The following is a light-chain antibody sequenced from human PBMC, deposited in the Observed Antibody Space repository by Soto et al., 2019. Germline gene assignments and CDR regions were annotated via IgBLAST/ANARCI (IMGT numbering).Light chain of an antibody. V-gene: IGKV1-5*01. Sequence: QMTQSPSTLSASIGDRVTITCRASQSVDSRLAWYQQKPGKAPKLLVYDASTLETGVPSRFSGSGSGAEFPLPIPGMQPEEIATYSCHHCYSFSSFGQGTKVQIK. CDR2: DAS. J-gene: IGKJ1*01. CDR1: QSVDSR. CDR3: HHCYSFSS.